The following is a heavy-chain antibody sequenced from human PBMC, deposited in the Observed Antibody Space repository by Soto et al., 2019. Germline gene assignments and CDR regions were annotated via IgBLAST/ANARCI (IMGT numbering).Heavy chain of an antibody. CDR1: GFSLSTSGVG. CDR2: IYWNDDK. CDR3: ARGYYYDSSGYPYYFDY. D-gene: IGHD3-22*01. J-gene: IGHJ4*02. Sequence: SGPTLVNPTQTLTLTCTFSGFSLSTSGVGVGWIRQPPGKALEWLALIYWNDDKRYSPSLKSRLTITKDTSKNQVVLTMTNMDPVDTATYYCARGYYYDSSGYPYYFDYWGQGTLFTVSS. V-gene: IGHV2-5*01.